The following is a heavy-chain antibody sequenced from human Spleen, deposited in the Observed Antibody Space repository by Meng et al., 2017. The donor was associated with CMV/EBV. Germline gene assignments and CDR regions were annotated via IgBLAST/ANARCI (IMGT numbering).Heavy chain of an antibody. D-gene: IGHD3-22*01. V-gene: IGHV1-3*02. CDR2: SNAGNGNT. CDR3: ARDHYYDTSGYFSS. CDR1: GYTFTSYA. J-gene: IGHJ5*02. Sequence: ASVKVSCKASGYTFTSYAMHWVRQAPGQRLEWMGWSNAGNGNTKYSQEFQGRVTITRDTSASTAYMELSSLRSEDTAVYYCARDHYYDTSGYFSSWGQGTLVTVSS.